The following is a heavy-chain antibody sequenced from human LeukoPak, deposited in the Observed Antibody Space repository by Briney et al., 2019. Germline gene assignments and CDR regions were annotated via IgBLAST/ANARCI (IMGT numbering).Heavy chain of an antibody. V-gene: IGHV3-73*01. CDR3: TTYSSGHY. D-gene: IGHD6-19*01. CDR1: GFTFSVSD. Sequence: GGSLRLSCAASGFTFSVSDMHWVRQASWKGLEWVGRIGVKTNSYASAYAAALQGRFTISRDDSKNTAYLQMNSLTTEDTAVYYCTTYSSGHYWGQGTLVTVSS. CDR2: IGVKTNSYAS. J-gene: IGHJ4*02.